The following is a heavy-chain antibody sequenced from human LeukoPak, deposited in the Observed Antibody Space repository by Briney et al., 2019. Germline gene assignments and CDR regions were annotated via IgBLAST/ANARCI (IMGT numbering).Heavy chain of an antibody. CDR2: INHSGST. CDR1: GGSFSGYY. V-gene: IGHV4-34*01. J-gene: IGHJ4*02. Sequence: PSETLSLTCAVSGGSFSGYYWSWIRQPPGKGLEWIGEINHSGSTNYNPSLKGRVTISVDTSKNQFSLKLSSVTAADTAVYYCARGYDYVWGSYNYWGQGTLVTVSS. D-gene: IGHD3-16*01. CDR3: ARGYDYVWGSYNY.